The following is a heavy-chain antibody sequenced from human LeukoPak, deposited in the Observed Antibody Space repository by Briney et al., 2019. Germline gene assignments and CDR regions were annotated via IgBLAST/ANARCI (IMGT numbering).Heavy chain of an antibody. V-gene: IGHV3-21*01. D-gene: IGHD3/OR15-3a*01. Sequence: GGSLRLSYAASGFTFSSYSMNWARQAPGKGLEWVSSISSSSSYIYYAGSVKGRFTISRDNAKNSLYLQMNSLRAEDTAVYYCARGTGGPDYWGQGTLVTVSS. CDR2: ISSSSSYI. J-gene: IGHJ4*02. CDR1: GFTFSSYS. CDR3: ARGTGGPDY.